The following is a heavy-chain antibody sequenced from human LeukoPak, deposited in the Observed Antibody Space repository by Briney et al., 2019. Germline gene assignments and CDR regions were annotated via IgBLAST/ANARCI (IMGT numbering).Heavy chain of an antibody. Sequence: PSETLSLTCAVSGASISSSSYYWGWIRQPPGKGLEWIGITYNTGRIHYNPSLKSRVTISVETSKNQFTLKLNSVTAADTAVYYCGRGIMGEFDYWGQGTLVTVSS. CDR3: GRGIMGEFDY. J-gene: IGHJ4*02. CDR1: GASISSSSYY. V-gene: IGHV4-39*01. D-gene: IGHD1-26*01. CDR2: TYNTGRI.